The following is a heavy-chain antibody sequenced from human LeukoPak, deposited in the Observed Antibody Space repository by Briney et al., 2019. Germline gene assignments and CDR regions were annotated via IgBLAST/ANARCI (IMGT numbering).Heavy chain of an antibody. D-gene: IGHD5-18*01. Sequence: SVKVSCKASGGTFSSYAISWVRQAPGRGLEWMGGIIPIFGTANYAQKFQGRVTITADESTSTAYMELSSLRSEDTAVYYCARVLRVDTARVEEYYFDYWGQGTLVTVSS. CDR2: IIPIFGTA. CDR1: GGTFSSYA. J-gene: IGHJ4*02. CDR3: ARVLRVDTARVEEYYFDY. V-gene: IGHV1-69*13.